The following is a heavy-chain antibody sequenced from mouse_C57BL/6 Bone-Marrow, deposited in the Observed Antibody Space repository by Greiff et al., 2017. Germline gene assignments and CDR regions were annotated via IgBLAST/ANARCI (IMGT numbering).Heavy chain of an antibody. D-gene: IGHD1-1*02. Sequence: VQLQQSGAELVKPGASVKISCKASGYAFSSYWMNWVKQRPGKGLEWIGQIYPGDGDTNYNGKFKGKATPTADNSSRTAYMQLRSPTSEDSAVYFYASGSAVVASGYFDYWGQGTTLTVSS. CDR2: IYPGDGDT. CDR1: GYAFSSYW. CDR3: ASGSAVVASGYFDY. V-gene: IGHV1-80*01. J-gene: IGHJ2*01.